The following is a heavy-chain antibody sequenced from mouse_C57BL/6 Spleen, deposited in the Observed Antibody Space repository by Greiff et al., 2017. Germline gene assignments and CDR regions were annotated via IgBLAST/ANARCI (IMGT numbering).Heavy chain of an antibody. J-gene: IGHJ1*03. Sequence: QVQLQQPGAELVKPGASVKMSCKASGYTFTSYWITWVKQRPGQGLEWIGDIYPGSGSTNYNEKFKSKATLTVDTSSSTAYMQLSSLTSEDSAVYYCARVGNYYGSSYRYFDVWGTGTTVTVSS. CDR2: IYPGSGST. D-gene: IGHD1-1*01. V-gene: IGHV1-55*01. CDR3: ARVGNYYGSSYRYFDV. CDR1: GYTFTSYW.